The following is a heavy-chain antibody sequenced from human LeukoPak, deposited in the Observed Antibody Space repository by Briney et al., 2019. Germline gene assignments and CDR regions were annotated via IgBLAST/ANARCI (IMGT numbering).Heavy chain of an antibody. CDR1: GDTLSELY. J-gene: IGHJ3*02. CDR2: FNPEDGEI. CDR3: ATGPIGHSIGYKAGTAFDT. Sequence: ASVKVSCKVSGDTLSELYIHWVRQAPGRGPEWMGDFNPEDGEIVYAQKFEGRVTMTEDTSTDTAYMDLTNLRSEDTAVYYCATGPIGHSIGYKAGTAFDTWGQGTMVAVSS. V-gene: IGHV1-24*01. D-gene: IGHD5-24*01.